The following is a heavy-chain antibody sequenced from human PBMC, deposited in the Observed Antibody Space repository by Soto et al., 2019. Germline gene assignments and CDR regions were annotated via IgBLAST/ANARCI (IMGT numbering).Heavy chain of an antibody. D-gene: IGHD1-1*01. CDR1: GYTFTSYY. V-gene: IGHV1-46*03. CDR2: INPSGGST. CDR3: ARAGTENDIDY. Sequence: ASVKVSCKASGYTFTSYYMHWVRQAPGQGLEWMGIINPSGGSTSYAQKFQGRVTMTRDTSTSTVYMKLSSLRSEDTAVYYCARAGTENDIDYWGQGTLVTVSS. J-gene: IGHJ4*02.